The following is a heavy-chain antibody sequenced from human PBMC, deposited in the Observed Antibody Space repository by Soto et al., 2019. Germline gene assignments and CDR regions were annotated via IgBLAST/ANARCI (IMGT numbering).Heavy chain of an antibody. CDR3: ARMASAGTLNWFDP. Sequence: QVQLVQSGAEVEEPGASVRVSCKASGYTFINFDISWVRPAAGQGLEWLGWMNPGSGKTGYASKFQGRVAMTRDASTGTSHLELSSLTSDDTAVYYCARMASAGTLNWFDPWGQGTLVTVSS. CDR2: MNPGSGKT. D-gene: IGHD6-13*01. CDR1: GYTFINFD. J-gene: IGHJ5*02. V-gene: IGHV1-8*02.